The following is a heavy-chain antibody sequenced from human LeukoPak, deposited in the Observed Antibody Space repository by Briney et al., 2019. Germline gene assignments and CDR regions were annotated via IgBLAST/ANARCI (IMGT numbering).Heavy chain of an antibody. CDR2: INPSGGST. J-gene: IGHJ4*02. Sequence: GASVKVSCKASGYTFTNYAINWVRQAPGQRLEWMGIINPSGGSTSYAQKFQGRVTMTRDMSTSTVYMELSSLRSEDTAVYYCASYYDSSGYGFDYWGQGTLVTVSS. CDR3: ASYYDSSGYGFDY. CDR1: GYTFTNYA. D-gene: IGHD3-22*01. V-gene: IGHV1-46*01.